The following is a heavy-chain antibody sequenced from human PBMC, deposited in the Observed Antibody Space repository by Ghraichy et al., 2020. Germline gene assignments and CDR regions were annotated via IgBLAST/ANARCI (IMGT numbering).Heavy chain of an antibody. CDR1: GGSIRRSSCY. Sequence: SETLSLTCTVSGGSIRRSSCYWGWIRQPPGKGLEWIGSIYYSGSTYYNASLKSRVTMSVDTSKNQFSLKLSSVTAADTAVYYCATDYGSQSYNTYWGQGSMVTVSS. D-gene: IGHD3-10*01. V-gene: IGHV4-39*01. J-gene: IGHJ4*02. CDR2: IYYSGST. CDR3: ATDYGSQSYNTY.